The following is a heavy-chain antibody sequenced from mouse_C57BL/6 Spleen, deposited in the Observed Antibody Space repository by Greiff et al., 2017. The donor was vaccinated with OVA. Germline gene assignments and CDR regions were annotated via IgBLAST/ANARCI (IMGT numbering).Heavy chain of an antibody. CDR1: GYTFTSYW. D-gene: IGHD1-1*01. Sequence: QVQLQQPGAELVKPGASVKLSCKASGYTFTSYWMHWVMQRPGQGLEWIGMIHPNSGSTNYNEKFKSKATLTVDKSSSTAYMQLSSLTSEDSAVYYCARSPNYYGSSYAMDYWGQGTSVTVSS. J-gene: IGHJ4*01. CDR2: IHPNSGST. CDR3: ARSPNYYGSSYAMDY. V-gene: IGHV1-64*01.